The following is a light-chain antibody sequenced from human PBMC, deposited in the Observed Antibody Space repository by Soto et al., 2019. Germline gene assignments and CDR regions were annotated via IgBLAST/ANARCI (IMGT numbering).Light chain of an antibody. V-gene: IGLV2-14*01. CDR3: SSYTSSSTRV. Sequence: QSVLTQPASVSGSPGQSVTISCTGTSSDVGGYNLVSWYQQHPGKAPKLMIYEVSNRPSGVSNRFSGSKSGNTASLTISGLQAEDEADYYCSSYTSSSTRVFGTGTKVTVL. J-gene: IGLJ1*01. CDR1: SSDVGGYNL. CDR2: EVS.